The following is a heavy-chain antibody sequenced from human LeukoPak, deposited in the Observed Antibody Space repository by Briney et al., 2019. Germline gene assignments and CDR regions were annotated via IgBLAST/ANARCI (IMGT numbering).Heavy chain of an antibody. CDR1: GFTVSSNY. J-gene: IGHJ4*02. D-gene: IGHD3-22*01. Sequence: GGSLRLSCAASGFTVSSNYMSWVRQAPGKGLEWVSVIYSGGSTYYADSVKGRFTISRDNSKNTLCLQMNSLRAEDTAVYYCARDHKAYYYDSSGYYLDYWGQGTLVTVSS. CDR3: ARDHKAYYYDSSGYYLDY. V-gene: IGHV3-53*01. CDR2: IYSGGST.